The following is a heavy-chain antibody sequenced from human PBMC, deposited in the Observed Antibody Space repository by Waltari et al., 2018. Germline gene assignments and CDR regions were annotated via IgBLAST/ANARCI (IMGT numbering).Heavy chain of an antibody. Sequence: QLQLQQWGAGLLKPSETLALTCAVYGGSFNAYYWTWIRQAPGKGVEWIGESNHVGETNFNPSLKSRVTILIDASKNQFSLKLSSMTAADTAIYYCASRIGGITPLTGWGQGTPVIVSS. D-gene: IGHD1-26*01. CDR1: GGSFNAYY. CDR2: SNHVGET. J-gene: IGHJ4*02. V-gene: IGHV4-34*01. CDR3: ASRIGGITPLTG.